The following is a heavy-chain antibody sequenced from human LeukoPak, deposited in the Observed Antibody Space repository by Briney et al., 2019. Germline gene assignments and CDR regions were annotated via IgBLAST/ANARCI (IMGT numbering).Heavy chain of an antibody. CDR1: GGSISSYY. CDR2: IYYSGST. D-gene: IGHD3-22*01. V-gene: IGHV4-59*01. Sequence: PSETLSLTCTVSGGSISSYYWSWIRQPPGKGLEWIGYIYYSGSTNYNPSLKSRVTISVDTSKNQFSLKLSSVTAADTAVYYCARGMGDYDSGYDAFDIWGQGTMVTVSS. J-gene: IGHJ3*02. CDR3: ARGMGDYDSGYDAFDI.